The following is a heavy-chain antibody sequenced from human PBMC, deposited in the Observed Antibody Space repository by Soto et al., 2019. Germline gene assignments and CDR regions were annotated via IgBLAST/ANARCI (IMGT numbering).Heavy chain of an antibody. J-gene: IGHJ6*02. Sequence: QVQLVQSGAEVKKPGASVKVSCKASGYTFTRSGISWVRQAPGQGPEWMGWISSYNGDTNYAQTFQGRVTMTTDTTTRRAYMVLRSMRSDDAAVYYCGVEGVAPPYYYGMDVWGQGTPVTVSS. V-gene: IGHV1-18*01. CDR3: GVEGVAPPYYYGMDV. CDR2: ISSYNGDT. CDR1: GYTFTRSG. D-gene: IGHD1-1*01.